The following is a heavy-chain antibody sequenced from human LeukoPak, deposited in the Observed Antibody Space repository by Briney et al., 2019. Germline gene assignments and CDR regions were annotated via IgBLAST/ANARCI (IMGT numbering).Heavy chain of an antibody. CDR2: IYSGGST. D-gene: IGHD2-2*01. V-gene: IGHV3-53*01. J-gene: IGHJ4*02. CDR1: GFTVSSND. Sequence: GGSLRLSCAASGFTVSSNDMSWVRQAPGKGLEWVSLIYSGGSTYYADSVKGRFIISRDNSKNTLYLQMNSLRAEDTAVYYCAKRQDIVVVPAARGGDYFDYWGQGTLVTVSS. CDR3: AKRQDIVVVPAARGGDYFDY.